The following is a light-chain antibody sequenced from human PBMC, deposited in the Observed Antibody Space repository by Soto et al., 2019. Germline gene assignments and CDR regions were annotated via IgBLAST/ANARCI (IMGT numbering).Light chain of an antibody. J-gene: IGLJ1*01. V-gene: IGLV2-14*01. CDR1: SSDVGGYNY. CDR2: DVS. CDR3: SSYTSSSTYV. Sequence: QSVLTQPASVSGSPGQSITISCTGTSSDVGGYNYVSWYQQHPGKAPKLMIYDVSNRPSGVSNRFSSSKSDNTASLTISGLQAEDEAYYYCSSYTSSSTYVFGTGTK.